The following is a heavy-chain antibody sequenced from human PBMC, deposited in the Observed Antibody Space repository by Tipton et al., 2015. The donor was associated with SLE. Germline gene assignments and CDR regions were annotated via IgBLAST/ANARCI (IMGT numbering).Heavy chain of an antibody. J-gene: IGHJ6*02. CDR1: GFSFSDYY. CDR2: ISPFDDTI. Sequence: RLSCVASGFSFSDYYMTWVRQAPGKGLEWVSFISPFDDTISYADSVKGRFTISRDNTRNSLFLEMNNLRAEDSALYYCARETGALWGMPGCYRGLDVWGQGTTVTVSS. CDR3: ARETGALWGMPGCYRGLDV. D-gene: IGHD3-16*01. V-gene: IGHV3-11*01.